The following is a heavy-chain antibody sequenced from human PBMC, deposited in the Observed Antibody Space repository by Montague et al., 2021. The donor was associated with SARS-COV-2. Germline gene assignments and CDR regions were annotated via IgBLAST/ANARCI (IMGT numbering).Heavy chain of an antibody. CDR3: AKETAAIGNPLFDS. D-gene: IGHD4-23*01. Sequence: SRRLSCAASGFTFSSYAMSWVRQAPGKGLEWVSGIVNNGRKSFYADSVKGRFVISRDNSDKMVYLQLSSLRAEDTAIYYCAKETAAIGNPLFDSWGQGTLITVSS. J-gene: IGHJ4*02. CDR1: GFTFSSYA. CDR2: IVNNGRKS. V-gene: IGHV3-23*01.